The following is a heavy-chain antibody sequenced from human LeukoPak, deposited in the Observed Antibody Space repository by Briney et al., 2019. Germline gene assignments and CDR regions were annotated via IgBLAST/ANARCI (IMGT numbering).Heavy chain of an antibody. CDR3: AKGVPVAHTYFQH. Sequence: PGGSLRLSCAASGFIFSIYGMHWVRQAPGKGLEWVAVIWYDGSNKYYADSVKGRFTISRDNYKNTLYLQMNSLRAEDTAVYYCAKGVPVAHTYFQHWGEGTLVTVSS. D-gene: IGHD6-19*01. CDR2: IWYDGSNK. CDR1: GFIFSIYG. V-gene: IGHV3-33*06. J-gene: IGHJ1*01.